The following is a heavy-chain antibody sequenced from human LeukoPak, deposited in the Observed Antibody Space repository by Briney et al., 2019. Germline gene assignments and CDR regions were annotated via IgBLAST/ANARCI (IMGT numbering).Heavy chain of an antibody. CDR1: GYTLTRYG. CDR3: ASPYSSGWYPSHAFDI. V-gene: IGHV1-18*01. CDR2: ICGYNGNA. J-gene: IGHJ3*02. D-gene: IGHD6-19*01. Sequence: ASVRVSCKPSGYTLTRYGMSWVRQAPGQGLEWWGWICGYNGNANYAEKFHARVTMTRDTSTSTVYMELSSLRSEDTAVYYCASPYSSGWYPSHAFDIWGQGTMVTVSS.